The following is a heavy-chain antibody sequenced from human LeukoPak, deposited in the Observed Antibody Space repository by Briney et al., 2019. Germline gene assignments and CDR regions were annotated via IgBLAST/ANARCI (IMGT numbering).Heavy chain of an antibody. CDR2: IYSGGST. CDR3: ARGGDSSYYGDY. V-gene: IGHV3-66*01. J-gene: IGHJ4*02. CDR1: GFTVSSNY. Sequence: PGGSLRLSCAASGFTVSSNYMNWVRQAPGKGLEWVSLIYSGGSTLYADSVKGRFTISRDNSKNTLYLQMNSLRAEDTAVYYCARGGDSSYYGDYWGQGTLVTVSS. D-gene: IGHD3-22*01.